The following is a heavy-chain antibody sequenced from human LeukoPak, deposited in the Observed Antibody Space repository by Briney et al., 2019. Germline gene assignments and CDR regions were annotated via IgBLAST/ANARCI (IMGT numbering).Heavy chain of an antibody. CDR1: GFTFSSYG. D-gene: IGHD4-23*01. V-gene: IGHV3-30*02. CDR2: IRYDGSNK. CDR3: AKRYYGGNSYYYYYMDV. J-gene: IGHJ6*03. Sequence: GGSLRLSCAASGFTFSSYGMHWVRQAPGKGLEGVAFIRYDGSNKYYADSVKGRFTISRGNSKNTLYLQMNSLRAEDTAVYYCAKRYYGGNSYYYYYMDVWGKGTTVTVSS.